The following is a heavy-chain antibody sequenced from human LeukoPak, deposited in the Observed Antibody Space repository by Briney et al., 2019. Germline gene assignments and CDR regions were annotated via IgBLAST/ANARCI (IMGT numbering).Heavy chain of an antibody. CDR3: ARDRREYSYGSHIFDY. CDR1: GFTLSSYG. D-gene: IGHD5-18*01. CDR2: ISYDGSNK. Sequence: HSGGSLRLSCAASGFTLSSYGMHWVRQAPGKGLEWVAVISYDGSNKYYADSVKGRFTISRDNSKNTLYLQMNSLRAEDTAVYYCARDRREYSYGSHIFDYWGQGTLVTVSS. V-gene: IGHV3-30*03. J-gene: IGHJ4*02.